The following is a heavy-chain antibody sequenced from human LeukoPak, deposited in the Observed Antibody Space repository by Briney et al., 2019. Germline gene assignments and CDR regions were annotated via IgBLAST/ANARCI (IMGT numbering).Heavy chain of an antibody. CDR2: ISSSGSTI. CDR3: ARDPRGNYYDSSGYYEY. D-gene: IGHD3-22*01. J-gene: IGHJ4*02. Sequence: GGSLRLSCAASGFTFSDYYMSWIRQAPGKGLEWVSYISSSGSTIYYADSVKGRFTISRGNAKNSLYLQMNSLRAEDTAVYYCARDPRGNYYDSSGYYEYWGQGTLVTASS. CDR1: GFTFSDYY. V-gene: IGHV3-11*04.